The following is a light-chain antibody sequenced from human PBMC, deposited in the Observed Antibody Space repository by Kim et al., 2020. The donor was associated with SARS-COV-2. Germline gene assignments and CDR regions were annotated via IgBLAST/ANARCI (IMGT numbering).Light chain of an antibody. J-gene: IGLJ2*01. CDR1: KLGDKY. V-gene: IGLV3-1*01. CDR2: QDS. Sequence: SYELTQPPSVSVSPAQTASITCSGDKLGDKYTCWYQQKPGQSPVLVIYQDSKRPSGIPERFSGSNSGNTATLTISGTQAMDEADYYCQAWDSSTAGVVFGGGTQLTVL. CDR3: QAWDSSTAGVV.